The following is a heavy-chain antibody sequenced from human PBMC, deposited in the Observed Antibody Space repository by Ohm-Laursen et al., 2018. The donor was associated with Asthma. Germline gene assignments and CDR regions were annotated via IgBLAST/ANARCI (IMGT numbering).Heavy chain of an antibody. D-gene: IGHD2-15*01. V-gene: IGHV3-48*02. Sequence: SLRLSCSASGFTFSSYSMNWVRQAPGKGLEWVSYISSSSSTIYYADSVKGRFTISRDNAKNSLYLQMNSLRDEDTAVYYCARNLPVVVAALTGPVDYWGQGTLVTVSS. J-gene: IGHJ4*02. CDR2: ISSSSSTI. CDR1: GFTFSSYS. CDR3: ARNLPVVVAALTGPVDY.